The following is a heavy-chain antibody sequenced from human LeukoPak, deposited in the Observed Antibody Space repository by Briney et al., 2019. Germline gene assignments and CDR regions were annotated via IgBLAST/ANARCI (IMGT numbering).Heavy chain of an antibody. CDR3: ARETSSRFFDY. J-gene: IGHJ4*02. Sequence: ASVKVSCKASGYTFTNYDINWVRQATGQGLEWMGWINPKSGRTGYAQKFQGRVTFTRNTSISTAYMELNNLRSDDTAVYYCARETSSRFFDYWGQGTLLTVSS. CDR1: GYTFTNYD. V-gene: IGHV1-8*03. CDR2: INPKSGRT.